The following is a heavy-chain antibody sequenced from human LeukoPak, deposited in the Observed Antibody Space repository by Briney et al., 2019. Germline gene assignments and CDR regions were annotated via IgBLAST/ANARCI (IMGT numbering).Heavy chain of an antibody. CDR3: ARGPGGDYAPFDY. J-gene: IGHJ4*02. CDR1: GYIFTSYA. Sequence: ASVKVSCKTSGYIFTSYAVHWVRQAPGQRLEWLGWINADNGDTQYSQKFQGRVTITRDTSASTAYMEVSSLRSEDTAVYYCARGPGGDYAPFDYWGQGTLVTVSS. V-gene: IGHV1-3*01. CDR2: INADNGDT. D-gene: IGHD3-16*01.